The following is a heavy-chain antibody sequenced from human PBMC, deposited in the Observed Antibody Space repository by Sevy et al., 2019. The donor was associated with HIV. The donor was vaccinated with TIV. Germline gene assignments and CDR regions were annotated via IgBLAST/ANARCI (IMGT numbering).Heavy chain of an antibody. CDR2: ISYDGGTK. D-gene: IGHD3-16*01. CDR3: ARDDGYTINWYPGY. Sequence: GGSLRLSCAASGFTFSTYGMHWVRQAPGKGLEWVAVISYDGGTKYYADSVKGRFTISRDNPKTTLYVQMNSLRAEDTAVYYCARDDGYTINWYPGYWGQGTLVTVSS. CDR1: GFTFSTYG. V-gene: IGHV3-30*03. J-gene: IGHJ4*02.